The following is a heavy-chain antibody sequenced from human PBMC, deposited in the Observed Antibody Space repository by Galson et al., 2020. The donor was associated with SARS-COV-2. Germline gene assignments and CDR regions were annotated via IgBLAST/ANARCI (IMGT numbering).Heavy chain of an antibody. Sequence: SLKISCAASGFTFDDYAMHWVRQAPGKGLEWVSGISWNSGSIGYADSVKGRFTISRDNAKNSLYLQMNSLRAEDMALYYCAKDSGHSSGWYFDYWGQGTLVTVSS. CDR1: GFTFDDYA. D-gene: IGHD6-19*01. CDR2: ISWNSGSI. V-gene: IGHV3-9*03. J-gene: IGHJ4*02. CDR3: AKDSGHSSGWYFDY.